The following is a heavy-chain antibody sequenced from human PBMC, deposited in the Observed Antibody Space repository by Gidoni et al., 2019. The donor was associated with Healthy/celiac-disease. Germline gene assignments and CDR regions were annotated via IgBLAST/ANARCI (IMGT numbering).Heavy chain of an antibody. V-gene: IGHV1-2*06. J-gene: IGHJ4*02. CDR2: INPDQDTAIRVFAIPPSFASIFL. Sequence: QVQLVQSGAELKNPGASVKVSCRPSGYTFTGYFIHWFRQPPGQGLEWMGRINPDQDTAIRVFAIPPSFASIFLTKSTKLTCLVTMTRDTSISTAYMELSRLRSDDTAVYYCAREGHSSGWYGAFDYWGQGTLVTVSS. CDR1: GYTFTGYF. CDR3: AREGHSSGWYGAFDY. D-gene: IGHD6-19*01.